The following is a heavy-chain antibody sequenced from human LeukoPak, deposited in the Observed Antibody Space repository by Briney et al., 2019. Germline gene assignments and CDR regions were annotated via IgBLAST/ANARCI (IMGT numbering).Heavy chain of an antibody. J-gene: IGHJ4*02. Sequence: SETLSLTCTVPGGSISSYYWSWIRQPAGKGLEWIGRIYTSGSTNYNPSLKSRVTMSVDTSKNQFSLKLSSVTAADTAVYYCARDLYSGSYWYFDYWGQGTLVTVSS. CDR3: ARDLYSGSYWYFDY. V-gene: IGHV4-4*07. CDR2: IYTSGST. D-gene: IGHD1-26*01. CDR1: GGSISSYY.